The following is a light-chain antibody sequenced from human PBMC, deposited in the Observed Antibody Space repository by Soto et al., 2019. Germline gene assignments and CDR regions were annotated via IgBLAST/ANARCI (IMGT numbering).Light chain of an antibody. V-gene: IGKV1-39*01. J-gene: IGKJ4*01. CDR2: AAS. Sequence: DIPMTQSPSSLSASVGDRVTITCRASQSISSYLNWYQQKPGKAPKLLIYAASSLQSGVPSRFRGSGSGTDFTLTISSLQPEDFATYYCQQSYSTPLTFGGGTKVESK. CDR3: QQSYSTPLT. CDR1: QSISSY.